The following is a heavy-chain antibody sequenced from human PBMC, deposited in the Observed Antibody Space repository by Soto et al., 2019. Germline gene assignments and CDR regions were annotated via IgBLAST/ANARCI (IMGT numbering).Heavy chain of an antibody. CDR1: GFTFSSYA. J-gene: IGHJ6*02. CDR2: ISGSGGST. V-gene: IGHV3-23*01. CDR3: AKDIAMIVVVYYPGV. Sequence: EVQLLESGGGLVQPGGSLRLSCAASGFTFSSYAMSWVRQAPGKGLEWVSAISGSGGSTYYADSVKGRFTISRDNSKNTLYLQMNRLRGEDTAVYYCAKDIAMIVVVYYPGVWGQGTTVTVSS. D-gene: IGHD3-22*01.